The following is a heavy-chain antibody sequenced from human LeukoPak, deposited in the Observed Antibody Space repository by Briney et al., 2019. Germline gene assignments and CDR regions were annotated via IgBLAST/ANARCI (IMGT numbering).Heavy chain of an antibody. CDR1: GGSISSYY. J-gene: IGHJ6*03. CDR3: ARDRLGGANPGGGYRPRIGDYYMDV. D-gene: IGHD3-16*01. V-gene: IGHV4-59*01. CDR2: IYYSGST. Sequence: TPSETLSLTCTVSGGSISSYYWSWIRQPPGKGLEWIGYIYYSGSTNYNPSLKSRVTISVDTSKNQFSLKLSSVTAADTAVYYCARDRLGGANPGGGYRPRIGDYYMDVWGKGTTVTISS.